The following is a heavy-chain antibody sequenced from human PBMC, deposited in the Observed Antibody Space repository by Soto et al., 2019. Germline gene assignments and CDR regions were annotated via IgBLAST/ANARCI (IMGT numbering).Heavy chain of an antibody. J-gene: IGHJ4*02. V-gene: IGHV3-48*03. Sequence: GGSLRLSCAASGFTFSSYEMNWVRQAPGKGLEWVSYISSSGSTIYYADSVKGRFTISRDNAKKSLYLQMNSLRAEDTAVYYCARAVDYYDSSGYYSFYYFGYWGQGTLVTVSS. CDR3: ARAVDYYDSSGYYSFYYFGY. CDR2: ISSSGSTI. D-gene: IGHD3-22*01. CDR1: GFTFSSYE.